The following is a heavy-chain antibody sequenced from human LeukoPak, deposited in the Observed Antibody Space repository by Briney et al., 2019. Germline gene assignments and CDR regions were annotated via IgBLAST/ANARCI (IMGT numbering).Heavy chain of an antibody. CDR2: ISGSGGSS. J-gene: IGHJ4*02. CDR1: GFTFSSYA. D-gene: IGHD1-26*01. V-gene: IGHV3-23*01. CDR3: AKDTYTHSGTYSLYYFDY. Sequence: PGGSLRLSCAASGFTFSSYAMTWVRQAPGKGLEGVSGISGSGGSSHYADSVKGRFTISRDNSKNTLYLKMNSLRAEDTAVYYCAKDTYTHSGTYSLYYFDYWGQGTLVTVSS.